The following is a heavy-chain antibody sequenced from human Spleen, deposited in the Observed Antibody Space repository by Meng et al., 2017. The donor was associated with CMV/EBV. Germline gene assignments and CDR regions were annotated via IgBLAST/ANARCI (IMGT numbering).Heavy chain of an antibody. V-gene: IGHV3-48*04. CDR3: AREALTYYGMDV. J-gene: IGHJ6*02. CDR2: ISTSSTTI. Sequence: GGSLRLSCAASGFTFTNARMSWVRQAPGKGLEWVSNISTSSTTIYYADSVKGRFTISRDNAKSSLYLQMNSLRAEDTAVYYCAREALTYYGMDVWGQGTTVTVSS. D-gene: IGHD2-21*02. CDR1: GFTFTNAR.